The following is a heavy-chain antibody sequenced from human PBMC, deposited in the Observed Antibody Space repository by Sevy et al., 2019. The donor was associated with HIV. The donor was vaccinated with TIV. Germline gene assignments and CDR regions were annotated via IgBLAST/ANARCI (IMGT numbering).Heavy chain of an antibody. D-gene: IGHD3-3*01. Sequence: GGSLRLSCAASGFTFSSYAKHWVRQAPGKGLEWVAVISFDGTNKYYADSVKGRITISRDNSKNTLFVQVNSLRTEDTAVYYCARARDFWSGYIDYWGQGTLVTVSS. J-gene: IGHJ4*02. CDR2: ISFDGTNK. V-gene: IGHV3-30-3*01. CDR3: ARARDFWSGYIDY. CDR1: GFTFSSYA.